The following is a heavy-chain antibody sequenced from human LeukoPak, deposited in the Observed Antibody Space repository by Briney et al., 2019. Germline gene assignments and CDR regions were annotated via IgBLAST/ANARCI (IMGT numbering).Heavy chain of an antibody. Sequence: SETLSLTCTVSGGSISSYYWSWIRQPPGKGLEWIGYIYYSGSTNYNPSLKSRVTISVDTSKNQFSLRLSSVTAADPAVYYCAGSGSGSYYSPWYFDLWGRGTLVTVSS. J-gene: IGHJ2*01. CDR2: IYYSGST. CDR3: AGSGSGSYYSPWYFDL. D-gene: IGHD3-10*01. V-gene: IGHV4-59*01. CDR1: GGSISSYY.